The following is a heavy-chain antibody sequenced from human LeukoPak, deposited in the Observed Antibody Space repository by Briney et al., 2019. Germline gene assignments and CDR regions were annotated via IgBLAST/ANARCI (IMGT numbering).Heavy chain of an antibody. CDR1: GFTFSNFA. D-gene: IGHD4-17*01. CDR2: ISYDGSNK. Sequence: GGSLRLSCAASGFTFSNFAMSWVRQAPGKGLEWVAVISYDGSNKYYADSVKGRFTISRDNSKNTLYLQMNSLRAEDTAVYYCAKVSPNYGDYPDYWGQGTLVTVSS. CDR3: AKVSPNYGDYPDY. V-gene: IGHV3-30*18. J-gene: IGHJ4*02.